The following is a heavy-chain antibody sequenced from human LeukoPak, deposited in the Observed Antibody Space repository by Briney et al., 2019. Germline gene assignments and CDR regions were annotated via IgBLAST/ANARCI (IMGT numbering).Heavy chain of an antibody. V-gene: IGHV3-30*18. CDR1: GFSFTSYV. CDR2: ISYDGSNK. Sequence: TGGSLRLSCAASGFSFTSYVMSWVRQAPGKGLEWVAVISYDGSNKYYADSVKGRFTISRDNSKNTLYLQMNSLRAEDTAVYYCAKGSSGWYWGQGTLVTVSS. J-gene: IGHJ4*02. CDR3: AKGSSGWY. D-gene: IGHD6-19*01.